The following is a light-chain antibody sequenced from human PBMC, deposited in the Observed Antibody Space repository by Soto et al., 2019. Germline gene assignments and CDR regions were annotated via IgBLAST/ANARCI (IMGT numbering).Light chain of an antibody. CDR1: QSVSSN. CDR2: GAS. J-gene: IGKJ4*01. V-gene: IGKV3D-15*01. Sequence: EIVMTQSPATLSVSPGERATLSCRASQSVSSNLAWYQQKPGQARRLLIYGASTRANGIPARFSGSGSGTEFTLTISSLQSEDFAVYYCQQYNNWPLTFGGGTKVEIK. CDR3: QQYNNWPLT.